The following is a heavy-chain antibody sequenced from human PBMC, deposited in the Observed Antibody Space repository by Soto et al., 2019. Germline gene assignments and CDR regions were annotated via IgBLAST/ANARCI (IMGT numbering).Heavy chain of an antibody. D-gene: IGHD2-15*01. CDR2: IYYSGNT. V-gene: IGHV4-59*01. Sequence: SETLSLTCTVSGGSISSYYWSWIRQPPGKGLEWIGYIYYSGNTNYNPSLKSRVTISVDTSKNQFSLKLSSVTAADTAVYYCARSCSGGSCYYWFDPWGQGTLVTVSS. CDR3: ARSCSGGSCYYWFDP. J-gene: IGHJ5*02. CDR1: GGSISSYY.